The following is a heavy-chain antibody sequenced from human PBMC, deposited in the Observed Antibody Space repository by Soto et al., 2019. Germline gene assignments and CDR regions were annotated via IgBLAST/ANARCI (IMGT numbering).Heavy chain of an antibody. CDR1: GYTFTSYW. J-gene: IGHJ4*02. Sequence: LGESLKISCQASGYTFTSYWIGWVRHMPGKGLEWMGIIYPGDSDTRYSQSFQGQVTISTDKSITTAYVEWSSLKASDTAMYYCARHISVGSYYFDYWGQGTLVTVSS. V-gene: IGHV5-51*01. D-gene: IGHD3-10*01. CDR3: ARHISVGSYYFDY. CDR2: IYPGDSDT.